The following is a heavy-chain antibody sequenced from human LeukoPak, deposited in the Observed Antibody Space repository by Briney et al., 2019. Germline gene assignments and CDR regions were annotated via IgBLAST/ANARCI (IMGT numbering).Heavy chain of an antibody. J-gene: IGHJ6*02. CDR1: GYTFTSYY. V-gene: IGHV1-18*04. CDR2: ISAYNGNT. D-gene: IGHD1-26*01. CDR3: ARDLPDSGSYSLYYYYGMDV. Sequence: GASVKVSCKASGYTFTSYYMHWVRQAPGQGLEWMGWISAYNGNTNYAQKLQGRVTMTTDTSTSTAYMELRSLRSDDTAVYYCARDLPDSGSYSLYYYYGMDVWGQGTTVTVSS.